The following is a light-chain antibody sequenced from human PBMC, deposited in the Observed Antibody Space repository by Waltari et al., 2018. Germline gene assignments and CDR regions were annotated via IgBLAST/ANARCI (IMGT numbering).Light chain of an antibody. CDR3: MQGTHWPYT. V-gene: IGKV2-30*01. CDR1: SPVDSNGNTL. CDR2: RVF. Sequence: SPVDSNGNTLLSYLQQRRGESPRRLIYRVFSPDSRVADRFGSSGSSTYFTLKISRVDADDVVFYYYMQGTHWPYTFGQGTKLDIK. J-gene: IGKJ2*01.